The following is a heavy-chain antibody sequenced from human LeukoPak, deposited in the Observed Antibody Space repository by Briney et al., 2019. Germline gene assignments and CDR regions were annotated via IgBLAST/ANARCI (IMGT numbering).Heavy chain of an antibody. D-gene: IGHD2-15*01. CDR1: GGTFSSYT. CDR3: ARGLHCSGGSCYSADY. J-gene: IGHJ4*02. V-gene: IGHV1-69*02. Sequence: SVKVSCKASGGTFSSYTISWVRQAPGQGLEWMGRIIPILGIANYAQKFQGRVTITADKSASTAYMELSSLRSEDTAVYYCARGLHCSGGSCYSADYWGQGTLVTVSS. CDR2: IIPILGIA.